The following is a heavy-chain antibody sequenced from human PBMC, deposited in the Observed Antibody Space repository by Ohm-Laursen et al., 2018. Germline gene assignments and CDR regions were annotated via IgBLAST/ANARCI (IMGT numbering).Heavy chain of an antibody. CDR2: ISWNSGSI. V-gene: IGHV3-9*01. D-gene: IGHD6-6*01. J-gene: IGHJ4*02. CDR1: GFTFDYYA. CDR3: AKAGIAARSWNFDY. Sequence: SLRLSCAASGFTFDYYAMHWVRQAPGKGLEWVSRISWNSGSIGYADSVKGRFTISRDNAKNSLYLQMNSLRAEDTALYYCAKAGIAARSWNFDYWGQGTLVTVSS.